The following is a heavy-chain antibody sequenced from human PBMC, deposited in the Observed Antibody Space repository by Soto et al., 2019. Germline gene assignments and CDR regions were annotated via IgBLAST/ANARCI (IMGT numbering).Heavy chain of an antibody. CDR2: IYYSGST. J-gene: IGHJ6*03. D-gene: IGHD1-26*01. CDR1: GSSISSYY. CDR3: ASTAVGRGSPLYYYCYYMYV. V-gene: IGHV4-59*01. Sequence: PSETLSLTYTVSGSSISSYYWSWIRQPPGKGLEWIGYIYYSGSTNYNPSLKSRVTISVDTSKNQFSLKLSSVTAADTAVYYCASTAVGRGSPLYYYCYYMYVCGKGTTVTVSS.